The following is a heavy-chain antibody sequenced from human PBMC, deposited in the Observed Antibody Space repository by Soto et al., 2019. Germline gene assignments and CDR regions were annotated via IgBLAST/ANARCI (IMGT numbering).Heavy chain of an antibody. CDR1: GFTFSTYA. CDR2: VSASGLNT. Sequence: QPGGSLRLSCAASGFTFSTYAMAWVRQAPGKGLEWVSGVSASGLNTDYADPVKGRFNISRDNAKNSLSLHMNSLRAEDMAIYYCARDSHFGYGMDVWGQGTTVTVSS. J-gene: IGHJ6*02. V-gene: IGHV3-23*01. D-gene: IGHD3-10*01. CDR3: ARDSHFGYGMDV.